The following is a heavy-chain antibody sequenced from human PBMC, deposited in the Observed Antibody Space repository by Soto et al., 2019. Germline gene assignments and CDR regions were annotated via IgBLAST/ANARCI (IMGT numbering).Heavy chain of an antibody. CDR2: IKSKTDGGTT. V-gene: IGHV3-15*01. Sequence: PGGSLRLSCAASGFTFSSYAMSWVRQAPGKGLEWVGRIKSKTDGGTTDYAAPVKGRFTISRDDSKNTLYLQMNSLKTEDTAVYYCTTDLVGATTPFDYWGQGTLVTVSS. CDR1: GFTFSSYA. CDR3: TTDLVGATTPFDY. J-gene: IGHJ4*02. D-gene: IGHD1-26*01.